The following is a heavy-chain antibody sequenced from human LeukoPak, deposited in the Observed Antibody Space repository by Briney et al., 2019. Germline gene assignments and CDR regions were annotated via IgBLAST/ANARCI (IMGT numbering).Heavy chain of an antibody. V-gene: IGHV3-30*18. J-gene: IGHJ6*02. D-gene: IGHD1-26*01. CDR3: AKDHEARGSYLDGMDV. Sequence: GGSLRLSCAASGFTFSSYGMHWVRQAPGKGLEWVAVISYDGSNKYYADSVKGRFTISRDNSKNTLYLQMNSLRAEDTAVYYCAKDHEARGSYLDGMDVWGQGTTVTVSS. CDR2: ISYDGSNK. CDR1: GFTFSSYG.